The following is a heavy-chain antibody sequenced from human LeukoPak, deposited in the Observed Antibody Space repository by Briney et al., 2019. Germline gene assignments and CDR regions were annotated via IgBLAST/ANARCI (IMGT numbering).Heavy chain of an antibody. V-gene: IGHV1-69*13. CDR3: ARDRGYSSSWYNWFDP. CDR2: IIPIFGTA. J-gene: IGHJ5*02. D-gene: IGHD6-13*01. Sequence: SVKVSCKASGGTFSSYAISWVRQAPGQGLEWMGGIIPIFGTANYAQKFQGRVTITADESTSTAYMELSSLRSEDTAVYYCARDRGYSSSWYNWFDPWGQGTLVTVSS. CDR1: GGTFSSYA.